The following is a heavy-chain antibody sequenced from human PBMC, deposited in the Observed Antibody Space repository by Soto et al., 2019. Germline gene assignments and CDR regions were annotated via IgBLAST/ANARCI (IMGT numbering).Heavy chain of an antibody. CDR1: GFTFIDYS. V-gene: IGHV5-51*01. J-gene: IGHJ6*02. CDR2: IFPADTRT. Sequence: GGSLKLSCAASGFTFIDYSIAWVRQTPGKGLEWVGLIFPADTRTIYSQSLQGQVTFSVDKSISTACLQWSSLKASDTAIYFCARQNVYYGGDHKYYAYSLYVWGQGTTVTVSS. CDR3: ARQNVYYGGDHKYYAYSLYV. D-gene: IGHD3-10*01.